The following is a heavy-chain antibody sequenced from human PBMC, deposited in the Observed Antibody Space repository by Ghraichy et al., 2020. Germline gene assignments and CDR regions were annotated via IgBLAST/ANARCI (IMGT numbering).Heavy chain of an antibody. Sequence: SGPTLVKPTQTLTLTCTFSGFSLSTSGMCVSWIRQPPGKALEWLALIDWDDDKYYSTSLKTRLTISKDTSKNQVVLTMTNMDPVDTATYYCARTLRVQLWLDYYYGMDVWGQGTTVTVSS. V-gene: IGHV2-70*01. CDR2: IDWDDDK. D-gene: IGHD5-18*01. J-gene: IGHJ6*02. CDR3: ARTLRVQLWLDYYYGMDV. CDR1: GFSLSTSGMC.